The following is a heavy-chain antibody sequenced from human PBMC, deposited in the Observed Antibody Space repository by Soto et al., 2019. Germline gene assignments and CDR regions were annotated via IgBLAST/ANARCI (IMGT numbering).Heavy chain of an antibody. V-gene: IGHV4-4*07. CDR1: GGSISSYY. CDR2: IYTSGST. Sequence: LSLPCTVSGGSISSYYWSWIRQPAGKGLEWIGRIYTSGSTNYNPSLKSRVTMSVDTSKNQFSLKLSSVTAADTAVYYCARDISIAVAGTDWYFDLWGRGTLVTVSS. D-gene: IGHD6-19*01. J-gene: IGHJ2*01. CDR3: ARDISIAVAGTDWYFDL.